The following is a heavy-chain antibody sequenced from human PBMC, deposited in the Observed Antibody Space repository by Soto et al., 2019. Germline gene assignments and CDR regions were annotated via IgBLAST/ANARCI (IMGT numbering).Heavy chain of an antibody. D-gene: IGHD2-21*02. CDR1: GFTFKDCA. CDR3: ARTRTAFYRYYFDS. CDR2: ISGSGGAT. V-gene: IGHV3-23*01. J-gene: IGHJ4*02. Sequence: PGGSLRLSCSTSGFTFKDCAISSVRQAPGKGLEWVSGISGSGGATYYTDSVEGRFTISKDFSKNTVSLQMTGLRVDDTAVYYCARTRTAFYRYYFDSWGQGALVTVSA.